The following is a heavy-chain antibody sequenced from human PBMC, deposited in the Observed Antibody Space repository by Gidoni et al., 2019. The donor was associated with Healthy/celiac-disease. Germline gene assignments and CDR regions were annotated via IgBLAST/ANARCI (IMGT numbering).Heavy chain of an antibody. V-gene: IGHV3-21*01. Sequence: EVQLVESGGGLVKPGGSLRLSCAASGFTSSSYSMNWVRQAPGNGLEWVSSISSSSSYIYYADSVKGRFTISRDNAKNSLYLQMNSLRAEDTAVYYCARDRAAAGSVGYWGQGTLVTVSS. J-gene: IGHJ4*02. CDR3: ARDRAAAGSVGY. CDR1: GFTSSSYS. D-gene: IGHD6-13*01. CDR2: ISSSSSYI.